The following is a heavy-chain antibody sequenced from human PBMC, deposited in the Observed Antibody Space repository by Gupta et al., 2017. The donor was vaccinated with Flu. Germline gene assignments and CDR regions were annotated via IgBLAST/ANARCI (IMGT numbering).Heavy chain of an antibody. V-gene: IGHV3-33*01. D-gene: IGHD3-3*01. CDR3: ARDLYYDFWSGYYDYYYGMDV. Sequence: AASGFTFSSYGMHWVRQAPGKGLEWVAVIWYDGSNKYYADSVKGRFTISRDNSKNTLYLQMNSLRAEDTAVYYCARDLYYDFWSGYYDYYYGMDVWGQGTTVTGSS. CDR1: GFTFSSYG. J-gene: IGHJ6*02. CDR2: IWYDGSNK.